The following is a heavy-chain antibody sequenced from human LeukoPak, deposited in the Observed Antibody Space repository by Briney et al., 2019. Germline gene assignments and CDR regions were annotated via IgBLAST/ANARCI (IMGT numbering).Heavy chain of an antibody. D-gene: IGHD2-2*02. Sequence: GGSLRLSCAASGFTVSSNYMSWIRQAPGKGLEWVSVIYSGGSTYYADSVKGRFTISRDNSKNTLYLQMNSLRAEDTAVYYCARDDKYPGYFQHWGQGTLVTVSS. V-gene: IGHV3-66*02. CDR2: IYSGGST. J-gene: IGHJ1*01. CDR3: ARDDKYPGYFQH. CDR1: GFTVSSNY.